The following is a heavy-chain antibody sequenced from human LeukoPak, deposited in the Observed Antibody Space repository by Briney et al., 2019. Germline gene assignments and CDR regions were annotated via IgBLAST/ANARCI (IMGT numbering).Heavy chain of an antibody. CDR3: ASYDFWSGYSDFDY. Sequence: ASVKVSCKASGYTFTSYAMNWVRQAPGQGLEWMGWINTNTGNPTYDQGFTGRFVFSLDTSVSTAYLQISSLKAEDTAVYYCASYDFWSGYSDFDYWGQGTLVTVSS. D-gene: IGHD3-3*01. CDR1: GYTFTSYA. J-gene: IGHJ4*02. CDR2: INTNTGNP. V-gene: IGHV7-4-1*02.